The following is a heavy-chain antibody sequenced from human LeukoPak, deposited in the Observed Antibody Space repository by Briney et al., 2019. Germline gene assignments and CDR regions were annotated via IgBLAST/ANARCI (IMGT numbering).Heavy chain of an antibody. CDR2: IYPGDSDT. V-gene: IGHV5-51*01. Sequence: GESLQISCKGSGYSFTSYWIGWVRQMPGKGLEWMGIIYPGDSDTRYSPSFQGQVTISADKSISTAYLQWSSLKASDTATYYCARHLDYCSGGSCYRSFDYWGQGTLVTVSS. CDR1: GYSFTSYW. J-gene: IGHJ4*02. CDR3: ARHLDYCSGGSCYRSFDY. D-gene: IGHD2-15*01.